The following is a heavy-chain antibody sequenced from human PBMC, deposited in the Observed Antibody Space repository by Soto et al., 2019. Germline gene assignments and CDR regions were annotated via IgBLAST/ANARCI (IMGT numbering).Heavy chain of an antibody. CDR1: GGSFSGYY. V-gene: IGHV4-4*07. D-gene: IGHD1-26*01. Sequence: QVQLQESGPGLVKPSETLSLTCTVSGGSFSGYYWSWIRQPAGKGLEWIGRIYTTGSTNYNPSLKSRVTMSVDTSKNQFSLKLRSLTAADTAVYYCARAKGGSSLAFDVWGQGTVVTVSS. J-gene: IGHJ3*01. CDR3: ARAKGGSSLAFDV. CDR2: IYTTGST.